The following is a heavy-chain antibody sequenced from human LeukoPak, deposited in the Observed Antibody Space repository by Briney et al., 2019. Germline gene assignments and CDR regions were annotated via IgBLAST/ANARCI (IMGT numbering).Heavy chain of an antibody. CDR2: IGGSGTTI. Sequence: GGSLRLSCAASGFTFSSYEMTWVRQAPGKGLEWVSYIGGSGTTIYYADSVKGRFTFSRDNAKNSLYLQMNSLRVDDTAVYYCARGQGAFDIWGQGTLVTVSS. CDR3: ARGQGAFDI. V-gene: IGHV3-48*03. CDR1: GFTFSSYE. J-gene: IGHJ3*02.